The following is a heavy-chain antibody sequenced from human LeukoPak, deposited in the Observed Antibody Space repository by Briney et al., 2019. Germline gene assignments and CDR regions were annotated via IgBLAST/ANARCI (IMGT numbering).Heavy chain of an antibody. D-gene: IGHD3-10*01. CDR3: ARHVQKSLLWFGAGDRFDL. CDR1: GGSFSGYY. CDR2: INHSGST. J-gene: IGHJ5*02. V-gene: IGHV4-34*01. Sequence: SETLSLTCAVYGGSFSGYYWSWLRQPPRKWLEWIGEINHSGSTNYNPSLKSQVIISVDTSKNEFSLKLSSVTAADTAVYYCARHVQKSLLWFGAGDRFDLWGQGTLVTVSS.